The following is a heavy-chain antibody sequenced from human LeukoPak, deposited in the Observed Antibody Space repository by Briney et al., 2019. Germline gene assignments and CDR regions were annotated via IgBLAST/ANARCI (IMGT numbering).Heavy chain of an antibody. D-gene: IGHD1-26*01. V-gene: IGHV4-39*07. J-gene: IGHJ4*02. CDR3: ARVGVVGATLIDY. CDR1: GGSISSSSYY. Sequence: SETLSLTCTVSGGSISSSSYYWGWIRQPPGKGLEWIGSIYYSGSTYYNPSLKSRVTISVDTSKNQFSLKLSSVTAADTAVYYRARVGVVGATLIDYWGQGTLVTVSS. CDR2: IYYSGST.